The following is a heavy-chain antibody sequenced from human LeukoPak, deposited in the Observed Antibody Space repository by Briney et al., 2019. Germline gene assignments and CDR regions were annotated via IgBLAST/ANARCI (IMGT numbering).Heavy chain of an antibody. Sequence: GGSLRLSCAASGFTDSSNYMRWVRQAPGKGLEWVSVIYSGGSTYYADSVKGRFAISRDNSKNTLYLQMNSLRAEDTAVYYCARGGASGWSGSFDYWGQGTLVTVSS. CDR3: ARGGASGWSGSFDY. CDR1: GFTDSSNY. J-gene: IGHJ4*02. D-gene: IGHD6-19*01. CDR2: IYSGGST. V-gene: IGHV3-53*01.